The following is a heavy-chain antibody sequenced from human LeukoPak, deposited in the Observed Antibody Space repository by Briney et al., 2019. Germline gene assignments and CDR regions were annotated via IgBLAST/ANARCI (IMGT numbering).Heavy chain of an antibody. Sequence: SETLSLTCTVSGGSISSSSYYWGWIRQPPGKGLEWIGSIHYSGSTYYNPSLKSRVTISVDTSKNQFSLKLSSVTAADTAVYYCAMVRNYYDSSGYYYSRGNYFDYWGQGTLVTVSS. D-gene: IGHD3-22*01. V-gene: IGHV4-39*07. CDR2: IHYSGST. CDR1: GGSISSSSYY. CDR3: AMVRNYYDSSGYYYSRGNYFDY. J-gene: IGHJ4*02.